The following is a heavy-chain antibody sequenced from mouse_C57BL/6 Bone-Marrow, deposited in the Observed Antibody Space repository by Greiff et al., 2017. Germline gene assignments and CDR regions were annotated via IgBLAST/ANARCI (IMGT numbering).Heavy chain of an antibody. CDR1: GYTFTDYY. CDR3: ARLGGYSRSYGTYAMDY. Sequence: EVQLQQSGPELVKPGASVKLSCKASGYTFTDYYMNWVKQSHGQSLEWIGDINPNDGGTSYNQKFKGKATLTVDKSSSTAYMELRSLTSEDSAVYYCARLGGYSRSYGTYAMDYWGRGTTGTVSS. CDR2: INPNDGGT. J-gene: IGHJ4*01. V-gene: IGHV1-26*01. D-gene: IGHD1-1*01.